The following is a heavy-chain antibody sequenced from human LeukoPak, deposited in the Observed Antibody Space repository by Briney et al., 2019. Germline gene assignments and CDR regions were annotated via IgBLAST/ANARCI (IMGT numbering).Heavy chain of an antibody. Sequence: GASVKVPCKASGYTFTSYGISWVRQAPGQGLEWMGWISAYNGNTNYAQKLQGGVTMTTDTSTSTAYMELRSLRSDDTAVYYCARADTAMPHGSYYYYYYMDVWGKGTTVTVSS. CDR2: ISAYNGNT. V-gene: IGHV1-18*01. D-gene: IGHD5-18*01. J-gene: IGHJ6*03. CDR1: GYTFTSYG. CDR3: ARADTAMPHGSYYYYYYMDV.